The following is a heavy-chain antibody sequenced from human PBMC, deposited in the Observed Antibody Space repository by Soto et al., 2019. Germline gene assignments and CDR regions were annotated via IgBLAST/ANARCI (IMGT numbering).Heavy chain of an antibody. CDR1: GGSISGYY. V-gene: IGHV4-59*01. Sequence: QVQLQESGPGLVKPSETLSLTCTVSGGSISGYYWSWIRQPPGKGLEWIGYMYNTGSTVSNPSFNGRVTISVHTPKNKFSLKLNTVTAADTAVYYYARDLWGYCGTDCYPLDVWGQKNTITVS. J-gene: IGHJ6*02. CDR2: MYNTGST. CDR3: ARDLWGYCGTDCYPLDV. D-gene: IGHD2-21*02.